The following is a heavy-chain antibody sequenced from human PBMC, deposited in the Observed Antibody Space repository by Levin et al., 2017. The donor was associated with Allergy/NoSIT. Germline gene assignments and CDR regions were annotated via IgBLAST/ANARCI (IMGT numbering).Heavy chain of an antibody. V-gene: IGHV3-23*01. CDR2: ISGSGGST. D-gene: IGHD6-13*01. CDR3: AKYPGGKYTAIAAASPLFDY. Sequence: PGGSLRLSCAASGFTFSSYAMSWVRQAPGKGLEWVSAISGSGGSTYYADSVKGRFTISRDNSKNTLYLQMNSLRAEDTAVYYCAKYPGGKYTAIAAASPLFDYWGQGTLVTVSS. CDR1: GFTFSSYA. J-gene: IGHJ4*02.